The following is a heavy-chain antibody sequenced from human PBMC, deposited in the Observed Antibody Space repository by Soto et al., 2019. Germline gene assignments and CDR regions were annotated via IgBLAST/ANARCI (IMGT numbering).Heavy chain of an antibody. D-gene: IGHD1-26*01. Sequence: QVQLVQSGAEVKKPGSSVKVSCEASGGTFSRYPINWVRQAPGQGLEWMGGIIPFFGTSNYAQKFQGRVTITADESTSTAYMELRSLRSEDTAVYYCARVGHSTNYGMAVWGQGTTVTASS. CDR1: GGTFSRYP. CDR3: ARVGHSTNYGMAV. CDR2: IIPFFGTS. V-gene: IGHV1-69*01. J-gene: IGHJ6*02.